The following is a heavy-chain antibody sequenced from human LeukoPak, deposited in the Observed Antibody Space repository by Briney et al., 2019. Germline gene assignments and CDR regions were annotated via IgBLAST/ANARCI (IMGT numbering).Heavy chain of an antibody. CDR3: ARFTVTTTEEGNWFDP. V-gene: IGHV4-59*08. CDR1: GGSISSYY. D-gene: IGHD4-17*01. CDR2: IYYSGST. J-gene: IGHJ5*02. Sequence: TSETLSLTCTVSGGSISSYYWSWIRQPPGKGLEWTGYIYYSGSTNYNPSLKSRVTISVDTSKNQFSLKLSSVTAADTAVYYCARFTVTTTEEGNWFDPWGQGTLVTVSS.